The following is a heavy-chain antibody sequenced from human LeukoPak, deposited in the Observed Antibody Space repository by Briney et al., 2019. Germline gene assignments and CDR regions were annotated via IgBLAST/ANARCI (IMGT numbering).Heavy chain of an antibody. J-gene: IGHJ6*03. CDR3: ARRVREAAAGTYVMYYYYYYMDV. V-gene: IGHV4-61*02. CDR1: GGSISSGSYY. D-gene: IGHD6-13*01. CDR2: IYTSGST. Sequence: SETLSLTCTVSGGSISSGSYYWSWIRQPAGKGLEWIGRIYTSGSTNYNPSLKSRVTISVDTSKNQFSLKLSSVTAADTAVYYCARRVREAAAGTYVMYYYYYYMDVWGKGTTVTVSS.